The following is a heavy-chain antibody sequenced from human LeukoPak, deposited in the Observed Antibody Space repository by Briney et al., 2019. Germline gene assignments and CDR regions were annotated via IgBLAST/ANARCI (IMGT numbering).Heavy chain of an antibody. CDR2: INPNSGGT. Sequence: ASVKVSCKASGYTFTGYYMHWVRQAPGQGLEWMGWINPNSGGTNYAQKFQGWVTMTRDTSISTAYMELSRLRSDDTAVYYCARSELLWFGESDWFDPWGQGTLVTASS. CDR1: GYTFTGYY. CDR3: ARSELLWFGESDWFDP. D-gene: IGHD3-10*01. V-gene: IGHV1-2*04. J-gene: IGHJ5*02.